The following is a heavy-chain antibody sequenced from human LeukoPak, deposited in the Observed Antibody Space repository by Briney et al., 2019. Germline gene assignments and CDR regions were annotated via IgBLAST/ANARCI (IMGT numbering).Heavy chain of an antibody. CDR3: GKDQVISGSEASDI. D-gene: IGHD2-21*01. CDR2: IRGSGVGT. V-gene: IGHV3-23*01. CDR1: GFTFSSYT. J-gene: IGHJ3*02. Sequence: GGSLRLSCAASGFTFSSYTMNWFRQAPGKGLGWVSAIRGSGVGTYYADSVKGRFTIPRDNSWNTLYLQMNSLRAEDTAVYYCGKDQVISGSEASDIWGQGTMVTVSA.